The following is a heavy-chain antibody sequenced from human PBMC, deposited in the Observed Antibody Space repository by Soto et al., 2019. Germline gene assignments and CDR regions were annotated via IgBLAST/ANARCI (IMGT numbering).Heavy chain of an antibody. V-gene: IGHV6-1*01. CDR3: ARNSSGWYGDYYYYYGMDV. CDR2: TYSRSKWYN. Sequence: PSQTLSLTRAISGDSVSSNSAAWNWIRQSPSRGLEWMGRTYSRSKWYNDYAVSVKSRITINPDTSKNQFPLQLNSVTPEDTAAYYCARNSSGWYGDYYYYYGMDVRGQGTTVTVSS. D-gene: IGHD6-19*01. J-gene: IGHJ6*02. CDR1: GDSVSSNSAA.